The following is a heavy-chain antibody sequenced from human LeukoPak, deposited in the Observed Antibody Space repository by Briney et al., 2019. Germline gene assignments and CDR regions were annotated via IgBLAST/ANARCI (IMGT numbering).Heavy chain of an antibody. J-gene: IGHJ6*03. CDR2: IYTSGST. D-gene: IGHD1-14*01. CDR3: ARDPPGGYYYYMDV. V-gene: IGHV4-4*07. Sequence: SETLSLTCTVSGGSISSYYWSWIRQPAGKGLEWIGRIYTSGSTNYNPSLKSLVTMSVDTSKNQFSLKLSSVTAADTAVYYCARDPPGGYYYYMDVWGKGTTVTVSS. CDR1: GGSISSYY.